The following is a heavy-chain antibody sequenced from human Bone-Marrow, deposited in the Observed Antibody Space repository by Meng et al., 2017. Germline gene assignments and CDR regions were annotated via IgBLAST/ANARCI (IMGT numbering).Heavy chain of an antibody. CDR1: GFTFSSYE. D-gene: IGHD3-22*01. J-gene: IGHJ6*02. V-gene: IGHV3-23*01. Sequence: GESLKISCAASGFTFSSYEMHWVRQAPGKGLEWVSAISGSGGSTYYADSVKGRFTISRDNSKNTLYLQMNSLRAEDTAVYYCASTNSAKYYYDSSGYFVYYYGMDVWGQGTTVTVSS. CDR3: ASTNSAKYYYDSSGYFVYYYGMDV. CDR2: ISGSGGST.